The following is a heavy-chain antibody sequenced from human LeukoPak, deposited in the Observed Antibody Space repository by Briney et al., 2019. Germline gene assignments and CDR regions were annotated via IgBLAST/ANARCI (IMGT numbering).Heavy chain of an antibody. V-gene: IGHV1-69*13. CDR3: ARGVKYYSYYFDY. J-gene: IGHJ4*02. D-gene: IGHD3-10*01. Sequence: GASVKVSCKASGGTFSSYAISWVRQAPGQGLEWMGGIIPIFGTANYAQKFQGRVTITADESTSTAYMELSSLRSEDTAVYYCARGVKYYSYYFDYWGQGTLVTVSS. CDR2: IIPIFGTA. CDR1: GGTFSSYA.